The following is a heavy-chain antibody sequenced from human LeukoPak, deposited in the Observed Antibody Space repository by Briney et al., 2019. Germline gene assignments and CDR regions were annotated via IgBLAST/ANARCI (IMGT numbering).Heavy chain of an antibody. V-gene: IGHV4-39*01. Sequence: PSGTLSLTCTVSGGSISSSSYYWGWIRQPPGKGLEWIGSIYYSGSTYYNPSLKSRVTISVDTSKNQFSLKLSSVTAADTAVYYCARQVSGHYDYIWGSYRWGQGTLVTVSS. J-gene: IGHJ4*02. CDR1: GGSISSSSYY. D-gene: IGHD3-16*02. CDR2: IYYSGST. CDR3: ARQVSGHYDYIWGSYR.